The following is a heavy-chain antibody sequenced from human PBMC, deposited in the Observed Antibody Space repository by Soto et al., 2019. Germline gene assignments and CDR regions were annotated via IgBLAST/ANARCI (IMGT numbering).Heavy chain of an antibody. CDR1: GYTLTELS. CDR2: FDPEDGET. V-gene: IGHV1-24*01. J-gene: IGHJ4*02. Sequence: ASVTVSCKVSGYTLTELSMHWVRQAPGKGLEWMGGFDPEDGETIYAQKFEGRVTMTEDTSTDTAYMELSSLRSEDTAVYYCATGRPDGYSSGWYFRYWGQGTLVTVSS. D-gene: IGHD6-19*01. CDR3: ATGRPDGYSSGWYFRY.